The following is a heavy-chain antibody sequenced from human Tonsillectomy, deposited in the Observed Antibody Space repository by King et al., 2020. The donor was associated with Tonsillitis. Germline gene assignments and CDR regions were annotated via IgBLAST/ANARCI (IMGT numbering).Heavy chain of an antibody. CDR2: ISSSSDTK. D-gene: IGHD1-26*01. V-gene: IGHV3-48*02. CDR1: GFTFSSYS. J-gene: IGHJ4*02. Sequence: VQLVESGGGLVQPGGSLRLSCAASGFTFSSYSMNWVRQAPGKGLEWVSYISSSSDTKYYADSVKGRFTISRANAKNSLYLQMNILRDEDTAVYYCASLWVEANLDYWGLGTLVTVSS. CDR3: ASLWVEANLDY.